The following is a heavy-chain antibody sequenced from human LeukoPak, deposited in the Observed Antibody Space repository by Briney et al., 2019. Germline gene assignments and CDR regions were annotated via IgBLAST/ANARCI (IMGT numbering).Heavy chain of an antibody. CDR3: AREGYSYGIDY. V-gene: IGHV3-74*01. CDR1: GFTFSSYW. D-gene: IGHD5-18*01. Sequence: GGSLRLSCAASGFTFSSYWMHWVRQAPGKGLVWVSRINSDGSSTNYADYVKGRFTISRDNAKNTLYLQMNSLRAEDTAVYYCAREGYSYGIDYWGQGTLVTVSS. J-gene: IGHJ4*02. CDR2: INSDGSST.